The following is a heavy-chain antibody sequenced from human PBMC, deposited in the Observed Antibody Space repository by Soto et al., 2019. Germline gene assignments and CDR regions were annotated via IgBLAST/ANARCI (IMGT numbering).Heavy chain of an antibody. CDR1: GFSFSTYN. V-gene: IGHV3-21*01. D-gene: IGHD7-27*01. Sequence: GGSLRLSCAASGFSFSTYNMNWVRQAPGKGLEWVSSINGRSNYKYYTDSVKGRCTISRDNPKNSLYLQMDSLRAEDTAVYYCVREDGLVGSNSAFDYWGQGTLVTVSS. J-gene: IGHJ4*02. CDR2: INGRSNYK. CDR3: VREDGLVGSNSAFDY.